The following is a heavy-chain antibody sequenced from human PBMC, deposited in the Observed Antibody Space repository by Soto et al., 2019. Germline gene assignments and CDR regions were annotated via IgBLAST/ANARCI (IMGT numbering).Heavy chain of an antibody. CDR3: ARAGLWSGDGFDY. CDR2: INAGNGNT. J-gene: IGHJ4*02. Sequence: QVQLVQSGAEVKKPGASVKVSCKASGYTFTSYAMHWVRQAPGQRLEWMGWINAGNGNTKYSQKFQGRVTITRDTSASTAYMELSSLRSEDTAVYYCARAGLWSGDGFDYWGQGTLVTVSS. V-gene: IGHV1-3*01. D-gene: IGHD3-10*01. CDR1: GYTFTSYA.